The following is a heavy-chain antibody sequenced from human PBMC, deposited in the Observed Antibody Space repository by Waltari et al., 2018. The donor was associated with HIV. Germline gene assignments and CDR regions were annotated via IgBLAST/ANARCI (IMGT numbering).Heavy chain of an antibody. V-gene: IGHV4-31*03. D-gene: IGHD3-22*01. J-gene: IGHJ4*02. CDR1: GGSISSGPYY. Sequence: QVQLQESGPGLVRPSQTLSLTCTVSGGSISSGPYYWSWIRHHPGKGLEWIGYIYYTGSTFYNPSLKSRITMSADTSKNQFSLKLSSVTAADTAVYYCARGLYDNRGHVGLSVDYWGQGTLVTVSS. CDR2: IYYTGST. CDR3: ARGLYDNRGHVGLSVDY.